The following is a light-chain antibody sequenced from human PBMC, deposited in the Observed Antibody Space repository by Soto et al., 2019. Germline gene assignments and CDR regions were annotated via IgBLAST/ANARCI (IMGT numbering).Light chain of an antibody. J-gene: IGKJ1*01. CDR3: QHYNSYSEA. Sequence: DIQITEAPSTVSGSVGHRVTITCRASQTISSWLAWYQQKPGKAPKLLIYKASTLKSGVPSRFSGSGSGTEFTLTISSLQPDDFATYYCQHYNSYSEAFGQGTKVVIK. V-gene: IGKV1-5*03. CDR1: QTISSW. CDR2: KAS.